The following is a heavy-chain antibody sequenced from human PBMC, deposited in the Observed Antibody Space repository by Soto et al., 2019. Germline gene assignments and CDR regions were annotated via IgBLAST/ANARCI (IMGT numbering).Heavy chain of an antibody. Sequence: SETLSLTCTVSGGSISSGGYYWSWIRQHPGKGLEWIGYIYYSGSTYYNPSLKSRVTISVDTSKNQLSLKLSSVTAADTAVYYCARDSMVRGVTYYGMDVWGQGTTVTVSS. CDR2: IYYSGST. CDR3: ARDSMVRGVTYYGMDV. V-gene: IGHV4-31*03. CDR1: GGSISSGGYY. D-gene: IGHD3-10*01. J-gene: IGHJ6*01.